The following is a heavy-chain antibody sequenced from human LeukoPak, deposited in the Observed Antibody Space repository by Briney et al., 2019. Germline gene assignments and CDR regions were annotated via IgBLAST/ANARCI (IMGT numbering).Heavy chain of an antibody. D-gene: IGHD3-22*01. CDR3: ARSGYYDSSGYFDY. Sequence: PSETLSLTCTVSGYSISSGYDWGWSRQPPGKRLEWIGNMYHSGSTNYNPSLKSRVTISVDTSKNQFFLKLSSVTAADTAVYYCARSGYYDSSGYFDYWGQGTLVTVSS. J-gene: IGHJ4*02. CDR2: MYHSGST. CDR1: GYSISSGYD. V-gene: IGHV4-38-2*02.